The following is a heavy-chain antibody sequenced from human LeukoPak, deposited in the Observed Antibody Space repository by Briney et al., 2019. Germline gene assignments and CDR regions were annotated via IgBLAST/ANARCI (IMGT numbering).Heavy chain of an antibody. CDR1: GGSISSYY. J-gene: IGHJ6*03. CDR3: ARDLGDSSGYYRYHYYYYYMDV. CDR2: IYTSGST. Sequence: TASETLSLTCTVSGGSISSYYWSWIRQPAGKGLEWIGRIYTSGSTNYNPSLKSRVTMSVDTSKNQFSLKLSSVTAADTAVYYCARDLGDSSGYYRYHYYYYYMDVWGKGTTVTVSS. D-gene: IGHD3-22*01. V-gene: IGHV4-4*07.